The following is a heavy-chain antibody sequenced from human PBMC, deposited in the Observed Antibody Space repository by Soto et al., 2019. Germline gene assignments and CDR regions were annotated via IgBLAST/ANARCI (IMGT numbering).Heavy chain of an antibody. J-gene: IGHJ4*02. D-gene: IGHD6-19*01. Sequence: EVQLLESGGGLVQPGGSLRLSCAASGYTFSNYDVTGVRQAPGSGLEWVSAIRGSGGTTYYADSVKGRFRIPRDNCENTLYLQMNNLREEDTALYYCSKGGCRGTDFFDLRGQATLVTVSS. CDR1: GYTFSNYD. V-gene: IGHV3-23*01. CDR2: IRGSGGTT. CDR3: SKGGCRGTDFFDL.